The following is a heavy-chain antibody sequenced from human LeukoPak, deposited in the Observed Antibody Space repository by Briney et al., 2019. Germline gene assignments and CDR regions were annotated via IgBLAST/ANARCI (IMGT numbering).Heavy chain of an antibody. CDR3: ARDLITMVRGVITNWFDP. J-gene: IGHJ5*02. CDR2: IYYSGST. V-gene: IGHV4-59*01. D-gene: IGHD3-10*01. CDR1: GGSISSYY. Sequence: SETLSLTCTVSGGSISSYYWSWIRQPPGKGLEWIGYIYYSGSTNYNPSLKSRVTISVDTSKNQFSLKLSSVTAADTAVYYCARDLITMVRGVITNWFDPWGQGTLVNGSS.